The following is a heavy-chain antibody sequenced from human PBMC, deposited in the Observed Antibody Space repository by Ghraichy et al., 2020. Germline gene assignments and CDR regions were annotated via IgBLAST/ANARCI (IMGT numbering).Heavy chain of an antibody. CDR3: ATTEIYTFGGVIVNNY. CDR1: GYTLTELS. J-gene: IGHJ4*02. Sequence: ASVKVSCKVSGYTLTELSMHWVRQAPGKGLEWMGGFDPEDGETIYAQKFQGRVTMTEVTSTDTAYMELSSLRSEDTAVYYCATTEIYTFGGVIVNNYWGQGTLVTVSS. V-gene: IGHV1-24*01. CDR2: FDPEDGET. D-gene: IGHD3-16*02.